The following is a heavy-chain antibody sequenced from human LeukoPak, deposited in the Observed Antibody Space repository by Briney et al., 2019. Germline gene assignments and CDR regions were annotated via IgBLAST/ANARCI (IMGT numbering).Heavy chain of an antibody. V-gene: IGHV4-39*07. CDR2: IYYSGST. Sequence: SETLSLTCTVSGGSISSSSYYWGWIRQPPGKGLEWIGSIYYSGSTYYNPSLKSRVTISVDPSKNQFSLKLSSVTAADTAVYYCARSAIVVVPAAYIDYWGQGTLVTVSS. CDR3: ARSAIVVVPAAYIDY. D-gene: IGHD2-2*01. CDR1: GGSISSSSYY. J-gene: IGHJ4*02.